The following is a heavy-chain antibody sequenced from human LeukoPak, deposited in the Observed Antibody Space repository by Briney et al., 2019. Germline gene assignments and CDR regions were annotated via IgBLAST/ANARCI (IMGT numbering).Heavy chain of an antibody. CDR1: GFTFDDYA. Sequence: PGRSLRLSCAASGFTFDDYAMHWVRQAPGKGLEWVSGISWNSGSIGYADSVKGRFTVSRDNAKNSVYLQMNSLRAEDTAVYYCARDVARTISCYTDWGQGTLVTVSS. CDR3: ARDVARTISCYTD. J-gene: IGHJ4*02. CDR2: ISWNSGSI. D-gene: IGHD2-2*02. V-gene: IGHV3-9*01.